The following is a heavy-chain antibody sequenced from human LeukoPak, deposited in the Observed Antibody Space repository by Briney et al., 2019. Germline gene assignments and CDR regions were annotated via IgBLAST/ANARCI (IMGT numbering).Heavy chain of an antibody. Sequence: SETLSLTCSVSDDSITKYHWGWIRQPPGKGLEWIGCVHSSGGTYYNPSLETRVTVSLHTSAKQLFLRLTSVTAADTAVYFCARANINWLRSPGTLYYLDYWGLGTLVTVSS. CDR2: VHSSGGT. D-gene: IGHD1-20*01. CDR1: DDSITKYH. CDR3: ARANINWLRSPGTLYYLDY. J-gene: IGHJ4*02. V-gene: IGHV4-4*07.